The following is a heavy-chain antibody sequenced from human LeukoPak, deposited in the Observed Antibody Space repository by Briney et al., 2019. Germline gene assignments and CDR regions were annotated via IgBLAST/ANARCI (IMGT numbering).Heavy chain of an antibody. D-gene: IGHD5-18*01. CDR1: GYTFTGYY. CDR3: AREYSYGAGQDY. V-gene: IGHV1-2*06. Sequence: ASVKASCKASGYTFTGYYMHWVRQAPGQGLEWMGRINPNSGGTNYAQKFQGRVTMTRDTSISTAYMELSRLRSDDTAVYYCAREYSYGAGQDYWGQGTLVTVSS. CDR2: INPNSGGT. J-gene: IGHJ4*02.